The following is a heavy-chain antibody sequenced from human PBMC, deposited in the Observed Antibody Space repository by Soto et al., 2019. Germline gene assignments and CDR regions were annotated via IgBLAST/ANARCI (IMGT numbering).Heavy chain of an antibody. J-gene: IGHJ4*02. D-gene: IGHD3-22*01. CDR2: IYYSGST. Sequence: QLQLQESGPGLVKPSETLSLTCTVSGGSISSSSYYWGWIRQPPGKGLERIGSIYYSGSTYYNPSLKSRVTRCVDTSKNQFSLKLSSVTAADTAVYYCASGHYDSSGRWGQGTLVTVSS. CDR1: GGSISSSSYY. CDR3: ASGHYDSSGR. V-gene: IGHV4-39*01.